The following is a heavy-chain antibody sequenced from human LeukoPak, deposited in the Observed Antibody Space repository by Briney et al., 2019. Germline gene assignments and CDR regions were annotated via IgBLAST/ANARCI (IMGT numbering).Heavy chain of an antibody. Sequence: SVKVSCKASGGTFSSYAISWVRQAPGQGLEWMGGIIPIFGTANYGQEFQGRVTITTDESTSTAYMELSSLRSEDTAVYYCARAMVVWAGDDAFDIWGQGTMVTVSS. CDR1: GGTFSSYA. CDR3: ARAMVVWAGDDAFDI. CDR2: IIPIFGTA. D-gene: IGHD6-19*01. V-gene: IGHV1-69*05. J-gene: IGHJ3*02.